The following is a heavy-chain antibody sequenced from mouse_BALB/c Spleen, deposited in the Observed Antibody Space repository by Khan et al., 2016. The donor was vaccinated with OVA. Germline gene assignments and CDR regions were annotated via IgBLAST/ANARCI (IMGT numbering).Heavy chain of an antibody. CDR1: GSTFTNYN. Sequence: QVQLQQSGPELVKPGASVRISCEASGSTFTNYNVHWVKQRPGQGLEWIGWIDPGNVNTKYNEKFKGKATLTADKSSSTAYMLLNSLTSEDSAVYFCAKGDYYGTNAMDYWGQGTSVIVSS. J-gene: IGHJ4*01. CDR3: AKGDYYGTNAMDY. D-gene: IGHD1-1*01. CDR2: IDPGNVNT. V-gene: IGHV1S56*01.